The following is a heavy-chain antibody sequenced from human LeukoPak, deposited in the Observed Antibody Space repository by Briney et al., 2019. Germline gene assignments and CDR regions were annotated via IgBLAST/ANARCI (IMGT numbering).Heavy chain of an antibody. CDR1: GFTFNSYA. D-gene: IGHD1-1*01. J-gene: IGHJ4*02. CDR2: ISGSCGST. V-gene: IGHV3-23*01. Sequence: GGSLRLSCAASGFTFNSYAMSWVRQAPGKGLEWVSAISGSCGSTYYADSVKGRFTISRDNSKNTLYLQMNSLRAEDTAVYYCAKYRHWNGGYDYWGQGTLVTVSS. CDR3: AKYRHWNGGYDY.